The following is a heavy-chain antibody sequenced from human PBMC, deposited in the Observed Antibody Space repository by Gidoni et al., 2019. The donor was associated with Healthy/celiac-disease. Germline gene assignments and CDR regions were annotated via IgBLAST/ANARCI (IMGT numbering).Heavy chain of an antibody. V-gene: IGHV3-30-3*01. CDR3: ARAKLSRSSGWRGYFDY. J-gene: IGHJ4*02. Sequence: QVQLVESGGGVVQPGRSLRLSCAASGFTFSSYAMHWDRQAPGKGLAWVAVISYDGSNKSSADSGKGRFTISRDNSKNTLYLQMTSLRAEDTAVYYCARAKLSRSSGWRGYFDYWGQGTLVTVSS. CDR2: ISYDGSNK. CDR1: GFTFSSYA. D-gene: IGHD6-19*01.